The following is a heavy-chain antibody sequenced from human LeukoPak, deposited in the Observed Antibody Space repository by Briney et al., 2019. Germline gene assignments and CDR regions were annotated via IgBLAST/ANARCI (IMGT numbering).Heavy chain of an antibody. D-gene: IGHD4-17*01. J-gene: IGHJ2*01. CDR3: ARDRGDYAGYFDL. CDR1: GFTFSSYA. Sequence: GGSLRLSCAASGFTFSSYAMHWVRQAPGKGLEWVAVISYDGSNKYYADSVKGRFTISRDNSKNTLYLQMNSLRAEDTAVYYCARDRGDYAGYFDLWGRGTLVTVSS. V-gene: IGHV3-30*04. CDR2: ISYDGSNK.